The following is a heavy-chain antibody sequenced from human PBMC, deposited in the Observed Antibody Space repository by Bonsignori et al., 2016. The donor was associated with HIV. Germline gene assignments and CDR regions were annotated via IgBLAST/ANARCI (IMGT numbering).Heavy chain of an antibody. D-gene: IGHD3-10*01. CDR3: ARGGNYYHDGYLTA. V-gene: IGHV3-11*01. Sequence: WIRQPPGKGLEWLSYSGSRGGPTYYTDSIKGRFTVSRDNAKNSLYLQMNSLRAEDTAVYYCARGGNYYHDGYLTAWGQGTLVTVSS. J-gene: IGHJ5*02. CDR2: SGSRGGPT.